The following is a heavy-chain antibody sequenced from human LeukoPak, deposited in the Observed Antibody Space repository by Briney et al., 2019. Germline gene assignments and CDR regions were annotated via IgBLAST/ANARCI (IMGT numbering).Heavy chain of an antibody. CDR3: ARSPPESTHSDY. D-gene: IGHD2-2*01. J-gene: IGHJ4*02. V-gene: IGHV1-8*01. CDR1: GYSFTSYD. CDR2: MRPNNGNS. Sequence: GASVKVSCKASGYSFTSYDVNWVRPAGGQGLEWIGWMRPNNGNSGFAQRFQGRVTMTRSTSITTAYMELSSLTSENTAVYYCARSPPESTHSDYWGQGTLVTVSS.